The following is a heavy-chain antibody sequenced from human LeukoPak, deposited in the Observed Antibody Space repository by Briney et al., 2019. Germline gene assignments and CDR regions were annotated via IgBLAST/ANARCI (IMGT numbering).Heavy chain of an antibody. V-gene: IGHV4-34*01. Sequence: GSLRLSCAASGFTFSSFGMNWVRQAPGKGLEWIGEINYSGRTNYYPSLTSRATLSIDTSKNQFSLKLSSVTAADTAVYYCASGAAAGIWGGWFDPWGQGTLVTVSS. CDR1: GFTFSSFG. CDR3: ASGAAAGIWGGWFDP. D-gene: IGHD6-13*01. J-gene: IGHJ5*02. CDR2: INYSGRT.